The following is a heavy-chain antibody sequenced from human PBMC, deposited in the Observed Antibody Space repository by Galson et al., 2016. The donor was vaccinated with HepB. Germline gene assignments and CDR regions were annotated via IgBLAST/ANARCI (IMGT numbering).Heavy chain of an antibody. CDR3: ARVRDGLELYFDS. D-gene: IGHD1-7*01. Sequence: PALVKPTQTLTLTCSFSGFSLNASRLDVAWIRQPPGKALEWLALIYWDVDKRYSPSLKSRLTITKGTSKNQVVLTMTDMDPVDTATYFCARVRDGLELYFDSWGQGTLVTVSS. CDR1: GFSLNASRLD. CDR2: IYWDVDK. V-gene: IGHV2-5*02. J-gene: IGHJ4*02.